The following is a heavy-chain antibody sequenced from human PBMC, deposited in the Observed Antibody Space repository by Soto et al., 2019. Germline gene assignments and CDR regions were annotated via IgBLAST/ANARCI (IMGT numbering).Heavy chain of an antibody. CDR2: LYNTGST. J-gene: IGHJ3*02. Sequence: PSETLSLTCTVSGASISRYYWSWIRQSPGKGLEWIGYLYNTGSTIYNPSLKSRVTISVDTSKNQFSLKMNSVTAADTAVYYCARYCSGCSCKTSYAFDIWGQGTMVTVSS. CDR1: GASISRYY. D-gene: IGHD2-15*01. V-gene: IGHV4-59*01. CDR3: ARYCSGCSCKTSYAFDI.